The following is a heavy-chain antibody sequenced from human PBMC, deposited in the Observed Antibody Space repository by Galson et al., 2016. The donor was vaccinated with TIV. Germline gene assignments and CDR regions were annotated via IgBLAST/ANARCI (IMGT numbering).Heavy chain of an antibody. CDR2: IHWDDDK. J-gene: IGHJ2*01. CDR1: GFSLSTSGVG. V-gene: IGHV2-5*02. Sequence: PALVKPTQTLTLTCTVSGFSLSTSGVGVGWIRQPPGKALEWLALIHWDDDKRFSPLLKSRLTITKDTSRNQVLLAITNMDPVDTATYYCAHSLRGGNSLYWYFDLWGRGTLVTVSS. D-gene: IGHD4-23*01. CDR3: AHSLRGGNSLYWYFDL.